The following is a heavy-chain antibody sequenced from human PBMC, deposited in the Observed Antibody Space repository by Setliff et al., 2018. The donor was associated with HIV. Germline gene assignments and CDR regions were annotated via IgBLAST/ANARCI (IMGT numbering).Heavy chain of an antibody. D-gene: IGHD3-22*01. CDR3: ARDSDYYDSSTYRLDY. J-gene: IGHJ4*02. CDR1: GGSISSFY. V-gene: IGHV4-4*07. Sequence: SETLSLTCAVSGGSISSFYWSWIRQPAGKGLEWIGGLYTSGRIDYNPSLKSRVTISVDTYNKQFSLNLSSITAADTAVYYCARDSDYYDSSTYRLDYWGQGTLVTVSS. CDR2: LYTSGRI.